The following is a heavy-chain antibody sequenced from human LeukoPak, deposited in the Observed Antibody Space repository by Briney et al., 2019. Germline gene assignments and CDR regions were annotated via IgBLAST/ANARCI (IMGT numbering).Heavy chain of an antibody. CDR1: GGSISSYY. Sequence: SETLSLTCTVSGGSISSYYWSWIRQPPGKGLAWIGYIHYSGSTSYNPSLKSRVTISVDTSKNQISLKVRSATAADTAVCYCARTTEDCSSTSCYQYWFDPWGQGTLVTVSS. CDR3: ARTTEDCSSTSCYQYWFDP. D-gene: IGHD2-2*01. V-gene: IGHV4-59*01. J-gene: IGHJ5*02. CDR2: IHYSGST.